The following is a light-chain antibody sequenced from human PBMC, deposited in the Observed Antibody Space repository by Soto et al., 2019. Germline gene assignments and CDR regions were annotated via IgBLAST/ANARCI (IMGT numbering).Light chain of an antibody. Sequence: SYELTQPPSVSVSPGQTASITCSGDELGDKYVCWYQQKPGQSPVMVIYEDRKRPSGIAERFSGSKSGNTATLTISGTQTMDEADYYCQTWDSSTGVFGTGTNVTV. CDR2: EDR. V-gene: IGLV3-1*01. J-gene: IGLJ1*01. CDR3: QTWDSSTGV. CDR1: ELGDKY.